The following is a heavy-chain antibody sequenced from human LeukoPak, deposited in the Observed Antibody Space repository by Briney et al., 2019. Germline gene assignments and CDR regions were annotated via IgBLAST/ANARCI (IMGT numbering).Heavy chain of an antibody. J-gene: IGHJ4*02. Sequence: PSETLSLTCTVSGGSISSYYWSWIRQPPGKGLEWIGYIYYSGSTNYNPSLKSRVTISVDTSKNQFSLKLSSVTAADTAVYYCARVPTEKYDFRSVYFDYWGQGTLVTVSS. V-gene: IGHV4-59*01. CDR3: ARVPTEKYDFRSVYFDY. D-gene: IGHD3-3*01. CDR2: IYYSGST. CDR1: GGSISSYY.